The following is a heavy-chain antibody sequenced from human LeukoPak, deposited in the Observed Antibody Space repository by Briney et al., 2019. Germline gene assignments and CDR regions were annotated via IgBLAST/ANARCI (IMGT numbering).Heavy chain of an antibody. CDR3: AKGRTQLCLDDAFDI. Sequence: PGGSLRLSCAASGFTFSSYAMSWVRKAPGKGLEWVSAISGSGGSTYYADSVKGRFTISRDNSKSTMYLQMNSLSTEDTAVYYCAKGRTQLCLDDAFDIWGQGTMVTVSS. V-gene: IGHV3-23*01. J-gene: IGHJ3*02. CDR1: GFTFSSYA. CDR2: ISGSGGST. D-gene: IGHD5-18*01.